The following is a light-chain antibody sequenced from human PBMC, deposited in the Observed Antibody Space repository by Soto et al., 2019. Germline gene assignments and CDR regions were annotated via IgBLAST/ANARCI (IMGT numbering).Light chain of an antibody. V-gene: IGKV3-15*01. CDR1: QSVSSN. CDR3: QQYNNWPPWT. J-gene: IGKJ1*01. Sequence: EIVMTQSPATLSLSPGERATLSCRASQSVSSNLAWYQQKPGQAPRLLIYGASTRATGIPASFSGSGSGTEFTLPISSMQSEDFAVYYCQQYNNWPPWTFGQGTKVEIK. CDR2: GAS.